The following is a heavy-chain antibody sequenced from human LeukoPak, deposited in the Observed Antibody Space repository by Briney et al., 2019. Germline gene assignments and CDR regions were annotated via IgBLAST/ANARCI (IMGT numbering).Heavy chain of an antibody. D-gene: IGHD2-15*01. CDR3: ARLSYSHAPGD. Sequence: VESLKISCKGSGYSFTSFWIGWVRQMPGKGLEWKGISYPGDSDTRYSPSFQGQDTISADRSISTGYLQWSSLNASYTAMYDCARLSYSHAPGDWGQGTLVTVSS. J-gene: IGHJ4*02. CDR2: SYPGDSDT. V-gene: IGHV5-51*01. CDR1: GYSFTSFW.